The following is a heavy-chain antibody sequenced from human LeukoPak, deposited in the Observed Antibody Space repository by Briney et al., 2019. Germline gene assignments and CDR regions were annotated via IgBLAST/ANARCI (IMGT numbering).Heavy chain of an antibody. D-gene: IGHD2-15*01. CDR3: AKAHQKLGYCSGGSCSVFDY. CDR2: ISYDGSNK. CDR1: GFTFSSYG. J-gene: IGHJ4*02. Sequence: GGSLRLSCAASGFTFSSYGMHWVRQAPGKGLEWVAVISYDGSNKYYADSVKGRFTISRDNSKNTLYLQMNSLRAEDTAVYYCAKAHQKLGYCSGGSCSVFDYWGQGTLVTVSS. V-gene: IGHV3-30*18.